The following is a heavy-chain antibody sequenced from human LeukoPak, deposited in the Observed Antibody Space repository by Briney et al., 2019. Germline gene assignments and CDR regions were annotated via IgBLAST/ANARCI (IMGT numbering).Heavy chain of an antibody. CDR3: AREQTRFGDLDF. V-gene: IGHV3-21*01. CDR1: GFTFSSYS. Sequence: GGSLRLSCAVSGFTFSSYSMNWVRQAPGKGLEWVSSISFTNAIYYADSVKGRFTISRDKARNSLYLLMHSLRVEDTAVYYCAREQTRFGDLDFWGQGALVTVSS. J-gene: IGHJ4*02. CDR2: ISFTNAI. D-gene: IGHD3-3*01.